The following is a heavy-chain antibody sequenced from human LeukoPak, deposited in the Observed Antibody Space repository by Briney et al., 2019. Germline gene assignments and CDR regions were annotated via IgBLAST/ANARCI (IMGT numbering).Heavy chain of an antibody. CDR3: ASERSTACLVDNWLDP. CDR1: GGSISSYY. Sequence: SETLSLTCTVSGGSISSYYWSWIRQPPGKGLEWIGEINHSGSTNYNPSLKSRVTISVDTSKNQFSVKLSSVTAADTAVYYCASERSTACLVDNWLDPWGQGTLVTVSS. D-gene: IGHD5-24*01. J-gene: IGHJ5*02. V-gene: IGHV4-34*01. CDR2: INHSGST.